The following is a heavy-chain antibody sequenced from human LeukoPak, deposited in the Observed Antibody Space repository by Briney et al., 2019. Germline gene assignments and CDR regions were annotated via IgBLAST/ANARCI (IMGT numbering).Heavy chain of an antibody. D-gene: IGHD6-13*01. CDR2: INKDGSEQ. CDR1: GFTFSSHW. J-gene: IGHJ4*02. CDR3: TRGGATSSWYWFF. Sequence: GGSLRLSCAASGFTFSSHWMTWVRQAPGKGPEWVASINKDGSEQYYVDSMKGRFTISRDNAKNSLSLQVSSLRAEDTAVYYCTRGGATSSWYWFFWGQGTLVTVSS. V-gene: IGHV3-7*01.